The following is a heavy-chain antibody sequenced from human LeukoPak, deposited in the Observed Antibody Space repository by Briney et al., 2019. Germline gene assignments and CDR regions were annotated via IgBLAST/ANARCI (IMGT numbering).Heavy chain of an antibody. CDR3: ARSPQPLRFLEWLLSEFDY. D-gene: IGHD3-3*01. Sequence: ASVKVSCKASGYMVYSYGITWVRQAPGDGLEWMGWISAYNGNTKYVQKFHDRVTMTTDTSTSTAYMELSSLRSEDTAVYYCARSPQPLRFLEWLLSEFDYWGQGTLVTVSS. J-gene: IGHJ4*02. V-gene: IGHV1-18*01. CDR2: ISAYNGNT. CDR1: GYMVYSYG.